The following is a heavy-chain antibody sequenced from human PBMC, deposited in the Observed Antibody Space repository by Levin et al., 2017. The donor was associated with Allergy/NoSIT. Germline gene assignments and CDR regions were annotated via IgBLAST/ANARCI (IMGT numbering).Heavy chain of an antibody. D-gene: IGHD2-2*01. CDR3: ARGGCSSTSCLDY. J-gene: IGHJ4*02. V-gene: IGHV3-74*01. Sequence: LAGGSLRLSCAASGFTFSRYYMHWVRQAPGKGLVWVSYIISDGSDTNYADSVKGRFTISRDNAKNTLSLQMDSLRAEDTAVYYCARGGCSSTSCLDYWGQGTLVTVSS. CDR2: IISDGSDT. CDR1: GFTFSRYY.